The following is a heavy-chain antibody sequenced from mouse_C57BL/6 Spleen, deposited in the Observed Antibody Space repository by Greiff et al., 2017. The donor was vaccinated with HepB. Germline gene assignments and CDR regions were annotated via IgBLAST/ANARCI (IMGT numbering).Heavy chain of an antibody. Sequence: VQLQQSGPELVKPGASVKISCKASGYTFTDYYINWVKQRPGQGLEWIGWIFPGSGSTYYNEKFKGKATLTVDKSSSTAYMLLSSLTSEDSAVYFCARSVYYYGSSFYYAMDYWGQGTSVTVSS. J-gene: IGHJ4*01. V-gene: IGHV1-75*01. D-gene: IGHD1-1*01. CDR1: GYTFTDYY. CDR2: IFPGSGST. CDR3: ARSVYYYGSSFYYAMDY.